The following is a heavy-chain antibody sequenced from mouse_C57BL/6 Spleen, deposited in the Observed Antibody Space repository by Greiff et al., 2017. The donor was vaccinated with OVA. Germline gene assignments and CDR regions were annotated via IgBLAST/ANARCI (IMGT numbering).Heavy chain of an antibody. Sequence: QVQLQQPGAELVKPGASVKLSCKASGYTFTSYWMHWVKQRPGQGLEWIGMIHPNSGSTNYNEKFKSKATLTVDKSSSTAYMQLSSLTSEDSAVYYCARWAYSAWFAYWGQGTLATVSA. D-gene: IGHD2-10*01. CDR3: ARWAYSAWFAY. CDR2: IHPNSGST. J-gene: IGHJ3*01. V-gene: IGHV1-64*01. CDR1: GYTFTSYW.